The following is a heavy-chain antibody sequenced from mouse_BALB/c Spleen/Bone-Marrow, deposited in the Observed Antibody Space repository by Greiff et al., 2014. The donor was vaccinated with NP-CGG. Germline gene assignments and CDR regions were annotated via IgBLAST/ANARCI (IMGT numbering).Heavy chain of an antibody. D-gene: IGHD2-14*01. V-gene: IGHV1-5*01. Sequence: VHVKQSGTVLARPGASVKMSCKASGYTFTSYWMHWVKQRPGQGLEWIGAIYPGNSDTSYNQKFKGKAKLTAVTSTSTAYMELSSLTNEDSAVYYCTRYYYRFSAWFAYWGHGTLVTVSA. CDR1: GYTFTSYW. CDR2: IYPGNSDT. CDR3: TRYYYRFSAWFAY. J-gene: IGHJ3*01.